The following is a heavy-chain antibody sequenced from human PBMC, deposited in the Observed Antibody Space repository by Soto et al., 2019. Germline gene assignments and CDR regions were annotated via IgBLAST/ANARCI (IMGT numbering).Heavy chain of an antibody. J-gene: IGHJ6*02. V-gene: IGHV4-39*01. CDR2: MYYSGGT. Sequence: SETLSLTCTVSGDSIISSNYYWAWIRQSPGKGLEWIGNMYYSGGTYYNLSLKSRVTMSVDTSKNQFSLKISSVTAADTSVYYCARIVVIPAAPDYYNYYGVDVWGQGTTVTVSS. CDR3: ARIVVIPAAPDYYNYYGVDV. D-gene: IGHD2-2*01. CDR1: GDSIISSNYY.